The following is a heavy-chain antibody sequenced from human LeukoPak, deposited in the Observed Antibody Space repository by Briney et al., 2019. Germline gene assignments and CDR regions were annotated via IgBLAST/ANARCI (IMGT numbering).Heavy chain of an antibody. CDR2: ISSSSSYI. V-gene: IGHV3-21*01. J-gene: IGHJ4*02. D-gene: IGHD6-13*01. CDR1: GFTFSSYS. CDR3: ARAASGAAHY. Sequence: GGSLRLSCAASGFTFSSYSINWVRQAPGKGLEWVSSISSSSSYIYYADSVKGRFTISRDNAKNSLYLQMNGLRAEDTAVYYCARAASGAAHYWGQGTLVTVSS.